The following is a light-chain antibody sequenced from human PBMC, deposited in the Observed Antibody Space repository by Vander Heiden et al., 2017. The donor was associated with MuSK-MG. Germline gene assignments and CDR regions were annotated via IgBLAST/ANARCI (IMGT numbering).Light chain of an antibody. Sequence: QSALTQPPSASGSPGQSVTLSCTGSSSDIGSYKFVSWYQKHPGKVPKLMIDEFYKRPSGVPDRFSASKSGNTASMTVSGLQADDEADYYCSAYGGNYIVLFGGGTKLTVL. CDR3: SAYGGNYIVL. CDR1: SSDIGSYKF. J-gene: IGLJ2*01. V-gene: IGLV2-8*01. CDR2: EFY.